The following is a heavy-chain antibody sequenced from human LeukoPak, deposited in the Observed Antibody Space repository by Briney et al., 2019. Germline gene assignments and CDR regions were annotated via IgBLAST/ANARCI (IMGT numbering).Heavy chain of an antibody. CDR1: RGSISTYF. CDR3: AKLGNQWELRRDY. V-gene: IGHV4-4*07. CDR2: IYSSGRT. J-gene: IGHJ4*02. D-gene: IGHD1-26*01. Sequence: KPSETLSLTCTVSRGSISTYFWSWIRQPAGKGLEWIGHIYSSGRTNYNPSLKSRVTMSVDTSKNQFSLRLSSVTAADTAVYYCAKLGNQWELRRDYWGQGALVTVSS.